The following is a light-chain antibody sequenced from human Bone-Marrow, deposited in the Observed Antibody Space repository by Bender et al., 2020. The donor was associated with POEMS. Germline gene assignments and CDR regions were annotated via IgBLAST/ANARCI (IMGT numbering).Light chain of an antibody. J-gene: IGLJ2*01. CDR3: SSYTGSSTLVV. V-gene: IGLV2-14*01. CDR2: DVT. Sequence: QSALTQPPSASGSPGQSVTISCTGTSSDVGGYKYVAWYQQHPGKAPKLMIYDVTNRPSGVSNRFSGSKSGNTASLTISGLQTEDEADYYCSSYTGSSTLVVFGGGTKLTVL. CDR1: SSDVGGYKY.